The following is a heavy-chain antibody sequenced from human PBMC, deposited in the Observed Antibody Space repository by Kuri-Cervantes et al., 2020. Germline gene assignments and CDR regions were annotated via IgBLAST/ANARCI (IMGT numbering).Heavy chain of an antibody. V-gene: IGHV4-61*02. D-gene: IGHD6-19*01. J-gene: IGHJ5*02. CDR3: ARVSIAVAGTGNWFDP. Sequence: SETLSLTCTVSGGSISSGSYYWSWIRQPAGKGLEWIGRIYTSGSTNYNPSLKSRVTISVDTSKNQFSLKLSSVTAADTAVYYCARVSIAVAGTGNWFDPWGQGTLVTVSS. CDR2: IYTSGST. CDR1: GGSISSGSYY.